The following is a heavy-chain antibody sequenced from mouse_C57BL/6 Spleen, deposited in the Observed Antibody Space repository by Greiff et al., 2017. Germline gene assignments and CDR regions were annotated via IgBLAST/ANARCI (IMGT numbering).Heavy chain of an antibody. CDR1: GFNIKDYY. D-gene: IGHD2-3*01. CDR3: ANYDGYYLDY. CDR2: IDPEDGAT. Sequence: VQLQQSGAELVKPGDSVKLSCPASGFNIKDYYMHWVKQRTEQGLEWIGRIDPEDGATKYAPKFQGKATITADPSSNAAYLQLSSLTSEDTAVYYCANYDGYYLDYWGQGTTLTVSS. J-gene: IGHJ2*01. V-gene: IGHV14-2*01.